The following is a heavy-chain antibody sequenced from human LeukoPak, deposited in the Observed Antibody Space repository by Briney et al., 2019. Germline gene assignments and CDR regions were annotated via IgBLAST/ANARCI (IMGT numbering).Heavy chain of an antibody. Sequence: GGSLRLSCAASGFTFSSYSMNWVRQAPGKGLEWVSSISSSSSYIYYADSVKGRFTISRDNAKNSLYLQMNSLRAEDTAVYYCARGRLEWLYGNWFDPWGQGTLVTVSS. CDR1: GFTFSSYS. J-gene: IGHJ5*02. CDR2: ISSSSSYI. V-gene: IGHV3-21*01. CDR3: ARGRLEWLYGNWFDP. D-gene: IGHD3-3*01.